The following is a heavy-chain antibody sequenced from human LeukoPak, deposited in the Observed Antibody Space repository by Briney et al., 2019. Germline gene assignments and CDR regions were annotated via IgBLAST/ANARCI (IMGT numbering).Heavy chain of an antibody. CDR3: VRDDCAADACYPGGY. CDR2: INAGNGDT. V-gene: IGHV1-3*01. J-gene: IGHJ4*02. D-gene: IGHD2-21*02. Sequence: ASVKVSCKASGYTFTNYVVHWVRQAPGQRPEWMGYINAGNGDTKYSKNLQDRVTITRDTSASTAYKEVSSLTSEDPALYSCVRDDCAADACYPGGYWGEGTLVTVSS. CDR1: GYTFTNYV.